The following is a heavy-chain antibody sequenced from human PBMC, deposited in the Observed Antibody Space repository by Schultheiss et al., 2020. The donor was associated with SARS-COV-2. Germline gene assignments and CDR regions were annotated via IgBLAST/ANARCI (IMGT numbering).Heavy chain of an antibody. CDR3: ARGAAMDY. CDR2: SYYTGST. CDR1: GASISSYY. D-gene: IGHD5-18*01. J-gene: IGHJ4*02. V-gene: IGHV4-59*12. Sequence: SQTLSLTCTVSGASISSYYWTWLRQPPGKGLEWIGYSYYTGSTHYNPSLKSRLMISVDTSKNQFSLKLSSVTAADTAVYYCARGAAMDYWGQGTLVTVSS.